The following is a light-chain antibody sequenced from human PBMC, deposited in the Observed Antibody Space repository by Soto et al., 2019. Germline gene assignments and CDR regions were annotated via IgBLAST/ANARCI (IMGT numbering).Light chain of an antibody. V-gene: IGKV3-11*01. CDR3: QQRSNWPPGYT. CDR2: DVS. Sequence: EIVLTQSPATLSLSPGESATLSCRASQNIDTYLAWYQQKPGHSPRLLIYDVSKRATGIPARFSGSGSATDFTLTINSLETEDFAVYYCQQRSNWPPGYTFGQGTKLDIK. CDR1: QNIDTY. J-gene: IGKJ2*01.